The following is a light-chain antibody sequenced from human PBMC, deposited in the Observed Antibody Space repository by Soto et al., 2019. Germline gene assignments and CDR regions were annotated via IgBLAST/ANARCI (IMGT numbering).Light chain of an antibody. J-gene: IGKJ5*01. CDR1: QSVSSY. CDR2: DAS. Sequence: LLPTSPTRSLSRKGIDLPGRRASQSVSSYLAWYQQKPGQAPRLLIYDASNRAIGIPARFSGSGSGTDFALTISSLAHDDFAVYSCYQRSKWPFTFGQGTRVEIK. CDR3: YQRSKWPFT. V-gene: IGKV3-11*01.